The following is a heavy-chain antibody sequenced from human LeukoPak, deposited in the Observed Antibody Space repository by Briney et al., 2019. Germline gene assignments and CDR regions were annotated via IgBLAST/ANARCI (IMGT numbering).Heavy chain of an antibody. J-gene: IGHJ3*02. CDR1: GFTFSSYA. Sequence: GGSLRLSCAASGFTFSSYAMHWVRQAPGKGLEYVSAISSNGGSTYYANSVKGRFTISRDNSKNTLHLQMGSLRAEDMAVYYCARIKYCGGDCYSGAFDIWGQGTMVTVSS. D-gene: IGHD2-21*02. V-gene: IGHV3-64*01. CDR3: ARIKYCGGDCYSGAFDI. CDR2: ISSNGGST.